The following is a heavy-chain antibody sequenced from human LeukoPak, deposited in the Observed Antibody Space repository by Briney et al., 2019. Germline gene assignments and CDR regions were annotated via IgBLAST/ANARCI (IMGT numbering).Heavy chain of an antibody. J-gene: IGHJ4*02. D-gene: IGHD2-2*02. CDR1: GYTFTGYY. V-gene: IGHV1-2*02. CDR2: INPHSGGT. Sequence: ASVKISCKASGYTFTGYYLHWVRQAPGQGLEWMGWINPHSGGTNYAQKFQGRVTMTRDTSISTAYVELSRLRSDDTAVYYCARAGIVVVPAAIGYYWGQGTLVTVSS. CDR3: ARAGIVVVPAAIGYY.